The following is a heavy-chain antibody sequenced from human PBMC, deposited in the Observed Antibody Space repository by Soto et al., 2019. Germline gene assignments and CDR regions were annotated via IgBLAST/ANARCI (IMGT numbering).Heavy chain of an antibody. CDR2: IYYSGST. D-gene: IGHD3-22*01. CDR1: GGSISSSSYY. CDR3: ARLGEGDSSGYYSLSYFDY. J-gene: IGHJ4*02. Sequence: SETLSLTCTVSGGSISSSSYYWGWIRQPPGKGLEWIGSIYYSGSTYYNPSLKSRVTISVDTSKNQFSLKLSSVTAADTAVYYCARLGEGDSSGYYSLSYFDYWGQGTLVTVSS. V-gene: IGHV4-39*01.